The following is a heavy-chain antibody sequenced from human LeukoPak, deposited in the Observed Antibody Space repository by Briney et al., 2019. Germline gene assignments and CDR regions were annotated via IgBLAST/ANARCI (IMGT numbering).Heavy chain of an antibody. CDR1: GFTFSDHY. D-gene: IGHD4/OR15-4a*01. CDR2: IGGGGSPI. Sequence: GGSLRLSCAASGFTFSDHYMSWLRQAPGKGLEWISCIGGGGSPIYYADSVRGRFSISRDNAKNSLFLQMDSLRAEDTAVYYCARDRRPSVYGGLDNWGQGTLVTVSS. J-gene: IGHJ4*02. V-gene: IGHV3-11*04. CDR3: ARDRRPSVYGGLDN.